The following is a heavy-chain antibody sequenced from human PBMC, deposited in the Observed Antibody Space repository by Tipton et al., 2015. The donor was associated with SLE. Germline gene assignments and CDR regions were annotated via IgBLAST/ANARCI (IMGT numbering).Heavy chain of an antibody. D-gene: IGHD6-13*01. CDR2: INHSGST. CDR1: GGSSSGYY. V-gene: IGHV4-34*01. J-gene: IGHJ4*02. CDR3: ARGLAAAGIPFDY. Sequence: TLSLTCAVYGGSSSGYYWSWIRQPPGKGLEWIGEINHSGSTNYNPSLKSRVTISVDTSKNQFSLKLSSVTAADTAVYYCARGLAAAGIPFDYWGQGTLVTVSS.